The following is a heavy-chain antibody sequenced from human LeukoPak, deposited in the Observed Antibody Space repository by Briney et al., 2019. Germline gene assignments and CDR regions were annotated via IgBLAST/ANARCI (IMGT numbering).Heavy chain of an antibody. CDR2: ISGSSSYI. CDR3: ARDLLGYNYHYMDV. J-gene: IGHJ6*03. D-gene: IGHD3-10*01. CDR1: GFTFSSYS. V-gene: IGHV3-21*01. Sequence: GGSLRLSCAASGFTFSSYSMNWVRQAPGKGLEWVSSISGSSSYIYYADSVKGRFTSSRDNAKKSLYLQMNSLRAEDTAVYYCARDLLGYNYHYMDVWGKGTTVTVSS.